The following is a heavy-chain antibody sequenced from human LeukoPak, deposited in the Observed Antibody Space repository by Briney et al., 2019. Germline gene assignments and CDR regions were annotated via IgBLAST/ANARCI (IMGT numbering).Heavy chain of an antibody. CDR3: ARSPRVATILGPAYVFDL. D-gene: IGHD5-12*01. J-gene: IGHJ3*01. CDR1: GGSVSGYY. CDR2: IYYSGRT. V-gene: IGHV4-34*01. Sequence: SETLSLTCAVYGGSVSGYYWSWIRQPPGKGLEWIGSIYYSGRTYYNPSLKSRVTISVDTSKNQFSLNLSSVIATDTAVYYCARSPRVATILGPAYVFDLWGQGTLVPVSS.